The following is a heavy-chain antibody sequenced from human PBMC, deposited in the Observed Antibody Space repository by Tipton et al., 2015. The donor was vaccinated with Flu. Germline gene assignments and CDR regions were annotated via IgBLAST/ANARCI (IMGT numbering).Heavy chain of an antibody. CDR1: GYSISSGNY. V-gene: IGHV4-61*02. Sequence: TLSLTCTVSGYSISSGNYWSWIRQPAGKGLEWIGRIYTSGSTNYNPSLKSRVTMSVDTSKNQFSLKLSSVTAADTAVYYCARDSGIVVVNLGYYYYGMEVWGQGTTVTVSS. J-gene: IGHJ6*02. D-gene: IGHD2-21*01. CDR2: IYTSGST. CDR3: ARDSGIVVVNLGYYYYGMEV.